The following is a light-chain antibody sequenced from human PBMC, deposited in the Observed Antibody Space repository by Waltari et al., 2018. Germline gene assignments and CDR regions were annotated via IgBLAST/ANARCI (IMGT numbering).Light chain of an antibody. V-gene: IGKV3-20*01. CDR2: DTS. CDR1: QSVGRS. Sequence: DIVLTQSPGALSLSPGDSATLSCRASQSVGRSLAWYQQKPGQAPRLLIYDTSSRATGTPGRFSGSGSGTDFSLAISSLEPEDFAVYFCQHYVNLPVTFGQGTKVEI. CDR3: QHYVNLPVT. J-gene: IGKJ1*01.